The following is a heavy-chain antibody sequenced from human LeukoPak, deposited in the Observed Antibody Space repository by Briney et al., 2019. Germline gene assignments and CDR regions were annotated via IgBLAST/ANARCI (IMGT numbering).Heavy chain of an antibody. CDR2: IYYSGST. J-gene: IGHJ4*02. CDR3: AQGLGAYGDYPLDY. V-gene: IGHV4-59*01. D-gene: IGHD4-17*01. Sequence: PSQTLSLTCTVSGGSISSYYWSWIRQPPGKGLEWIGYIYYSGSTNYNPSLKSRVTISVDTSKNQFSLKLSSVTAADTAVYYRAQGLGAYGDYPLDYWGQGTLVTVSS. CDR1: GGSISSYY.